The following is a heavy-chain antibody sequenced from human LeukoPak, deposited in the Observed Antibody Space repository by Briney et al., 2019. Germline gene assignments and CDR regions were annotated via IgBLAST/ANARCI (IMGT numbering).Heavy chain of an antibody. J-gene: IGHJ4*02. CDR3: ARSPTTYCSSTSCYWH. CDR1: GFSVSTNY. D-gene: IGHD2-2*01. V-gene: IGHV3-53*01. CDR2: IYSGGTT. Sequence: PGGSLRLSCAASGFSVSTNYISWVRQAPGKGLEWVSVIYSGGTTYYADSVKGRFTISRDNSKNTLYLQMNSLRAEDTAVYYCARSPTTYCSSTSCYWHWGQGTLVTVSS.